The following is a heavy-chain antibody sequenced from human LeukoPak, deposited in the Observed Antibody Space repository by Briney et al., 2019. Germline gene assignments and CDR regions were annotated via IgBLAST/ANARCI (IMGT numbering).Heavy chain of an antibody. J-gene: IGHJ6*03. CDR1: GFTFSSYG. CDR2: ISYDGSNK. V-gene: IGHV3-30*03. Sequence: GGSLRLSCAASGFTFSSYGMHWVRQAPGKGLEWVAVISYDGSNKYYADSVKGRFTISRDNAKNSLYLQMNSLRAEDTAVYYCARDGRRRWLRVYYYYYYMDVWGKGTTVTISS. D-gene: IGHD5-24*01. CDR3: ARDGRRRWLRVYYYYYYMDV.